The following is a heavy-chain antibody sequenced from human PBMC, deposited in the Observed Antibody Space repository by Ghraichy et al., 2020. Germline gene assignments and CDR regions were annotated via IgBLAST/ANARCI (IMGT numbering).Heavy chain of an antibody. Sequence: LSLTCAASGFTFSSYWMSWVRQAPGKGLEWVANIKQDGSEKYYVDSVKGRFTISRDNAKNSLYLQMNSLRAEDTAVYYCARAGIAVADDYYYYGMDVWGQGTTVTVSS. CDR3: ARAGIAVADDYYYYGMDV. CDR1: GFTFSSYW. V-gene: IGHV3-7*01. CDR2: IKQDGSEK. D-gene: IGHD6-19*01. J-gene: IGHJ6*02.